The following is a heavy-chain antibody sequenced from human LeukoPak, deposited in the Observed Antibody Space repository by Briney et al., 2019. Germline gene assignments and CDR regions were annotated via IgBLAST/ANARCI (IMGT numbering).Heavy chain of an antibody. J-gene: IGHJ4*02. CDR2: IKQDGSEK. V-gene: IGHV3-7*01. CDR1: GFTFSSYW. CDR3: ARGIDYVWGSWDYFDY. Sequence: PGGSLRLSCAASGFTFSSYWMSWVRQAPGKGLEWVANIKQDGSEKYYVDSVKGRFTISRDNAKNSLYLQMNSLRAEDTAVYYCARGIDYVWGSWDYFDYWGQGTLVTVSS. D-gene: IGHD3-16*01.